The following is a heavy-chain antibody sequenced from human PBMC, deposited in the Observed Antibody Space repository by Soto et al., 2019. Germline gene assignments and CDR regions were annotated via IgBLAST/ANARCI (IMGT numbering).Heavy chain of an antibody. CDR3: GRGRSVQIVVVX. CDR2: SGRESGAT. CDR1: GYTFTGHY. V-gene: IGHV1-2*02. J-gene: IGHJ4*02. Sequence: ASVKVSCKASGYTFTGHYIHWVRQAPEQGPEWMGGSGRESGATRYEQKFQGRVTMTRDMSITTVYMELDNLSPDDTAVYYCGRGRSVQIVVVXWGQGTPVTVSX. D-gene: IGHD3-22*01.